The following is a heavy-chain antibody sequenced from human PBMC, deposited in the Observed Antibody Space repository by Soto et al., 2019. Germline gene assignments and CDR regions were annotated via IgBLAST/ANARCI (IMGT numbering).Heavy chain of an antibody. J-gene: IGHJ3*02. Sequence: PGGSLRLSCAASGFTFSSYAMHWVRQAPGKGLEWVAVISYDGSNKYYADSVKGRFTISRDNSKNTLYLQMNSLRAEDTAVYYCAKVPHDYYDSSGYLVYPYDIWGQGTMVTVSS. CDR1: GFTFSSYA. V-gene: IGHV3-30*04. CDR3: AKVPHDYYDSSGYLVYPYDI. D-gene: IGHD3-22*01. CDR2: ISYDGSNK.